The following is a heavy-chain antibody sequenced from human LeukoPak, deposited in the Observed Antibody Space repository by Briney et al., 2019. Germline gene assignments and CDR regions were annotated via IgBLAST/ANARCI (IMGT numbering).Heavy chain of an antibody. CDR2: IYYSGST. V-gene: IGHV4-31*03. Sequence: PSETLSLTCTVSGVSISSGGYYWSWIRQHPGKGLEWIGYIYYSGSTHYNPSLKSRVTISVDTSKNQFSLKLSSVTAADTAVYYCARDMTDWWFDPWGQGTLVTVSS. CDR1: GVSISSGGYY. J-gene: IGHJ5*02. D-gene: IGHD3-9*01. CDR3: ARDMTDWWFDP.